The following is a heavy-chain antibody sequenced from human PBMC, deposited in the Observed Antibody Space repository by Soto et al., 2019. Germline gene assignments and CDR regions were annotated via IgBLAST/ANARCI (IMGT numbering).Heavy chain of an antibody. D-gene: IGHD2-15*01. CDR3: ARDLKEYCSDGKCNWFDP. CDR2: ISYSGST. Sequence: SETLSLTCTVSCAPITTYYWSWIRQPPGKGLEWIGYISYSGSTDYNPSLKSRVTISFDASKNQISLQVRSATAADAAVYYCARDLKEYCSDGKCNWFDPWGQGTLVT. V-gene: IGHV4-59*01. CDR1: CAPITTYY. J-gene: IGHJ5*02.